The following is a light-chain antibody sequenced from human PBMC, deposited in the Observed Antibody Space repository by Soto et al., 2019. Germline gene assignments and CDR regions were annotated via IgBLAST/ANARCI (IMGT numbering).Light chain of an antibody. CDR1: SGHSTYA. CDR3: QTWGTGIVL. J-gene: IGLJ2*01. V-gene: IGLV4-69*01. CDR2: LNSDGSH. Sequence: QSVLTQSPSASASLGASVKLTCTLSSGHSTYAIAWHQQQPEKGPRYLMKLNSDGSHFKGDGIPDRFSGSSSGAERYLTISSLQSEDEADYYCQTWGTGIVLFGGGTQLTVL.